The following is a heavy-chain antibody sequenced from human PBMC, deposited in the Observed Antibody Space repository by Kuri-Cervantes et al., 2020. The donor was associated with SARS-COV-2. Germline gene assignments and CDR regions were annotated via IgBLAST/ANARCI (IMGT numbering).Heavy chain of an antibody. V-gene: IGHV3-23*01. CDR3: AKDPTATTEYYYAMDV. J-gene: IGHJ6*02. D-gene: IGHD1-7*01. CDR1: GFSFSSYA. Sequence: GESLKISCAASGFSFSSYAMSWVRQAPGKGLEWDSVISGSGTGAYYADSVKGRFTISRDNSKNTLYLQMNSLRAEDTAVYFCAKDPTATTEYYYAMDVWGQGTTVTVSS. CDR2: ISGSGTGA.